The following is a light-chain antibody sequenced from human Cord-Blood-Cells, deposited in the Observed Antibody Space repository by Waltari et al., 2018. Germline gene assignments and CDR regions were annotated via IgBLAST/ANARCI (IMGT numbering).Light chain of an antibody. J-gene: IGLJ3*02. V-gene: IGLV2-14*01. CDR3: SSYTSSSTWV. CDR1: SSDVGGYNY. CDR2: DVS. Sequence: QSALTQPASVSGSPGQSITISCTGTSSDVGGYNYFSWYQQHPGKAPKLMIYDVSKRPSGVSNRFSGSKSGNTASLTISGLQAEDEADYYCSSYTSSSTWVFGGGNKLTVL.